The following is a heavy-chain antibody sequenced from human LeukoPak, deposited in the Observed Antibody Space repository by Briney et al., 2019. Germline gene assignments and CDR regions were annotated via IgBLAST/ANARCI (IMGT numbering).Heavy chain of an antibody. CDR2: ISWNSNFV. Sequence: PGGSLRLSCAASGFTFDDYAMHWVRQAPGKGLGWVSGISWNSNFVGYADSVKGRFTISRDNAKNSLYLQMNSLRDEDMALYYCVKGYCSSISCPLAYWGQGTLVTVSS. D-gene: IGHD2-2*01. J-gene: IGHJ4*02. CDR1: GFTFDDYA. CDR3: VKGYCSSISCPLAY. V-gene: IGHV3-9*03.